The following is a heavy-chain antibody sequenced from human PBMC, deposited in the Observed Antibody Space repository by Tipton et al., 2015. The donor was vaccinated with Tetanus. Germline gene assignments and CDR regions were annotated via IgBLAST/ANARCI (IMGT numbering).Heavy chain of an antibody. CDR2: IYYGGNT. J-gene: IGHJ4*02. V-gene: IGHV4-39*07. Sequence: TLSLTCTVSGGSVSSESYYWAWIRQTPGKGLEWIGSIYYGGNTYYNPSLKSRVTMSVDTSKNQFSLHLTSVTAADTAVYYCARGWGSSWYYFDNWGQGTLVTVSS. CDR3: ARGWGSSWYYFDN. D-gene: IGHD6-13*01. CDR1: GGSVSSESYY.